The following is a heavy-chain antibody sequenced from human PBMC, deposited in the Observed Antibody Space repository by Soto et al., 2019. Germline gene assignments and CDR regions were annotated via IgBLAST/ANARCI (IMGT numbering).Heavy chain of an antibody. Sequence: EVQLVESGGGLVKPGGSLRLSCAASGFTFSSYSMNWVRQAPGKGLEWVSSISCSTSYIYYADSVKGRFTISRDNAKNSWYMQINSRKAEDTAVYYCGRVGIYCAPYSSYGMDVWGQGPTVTVPS. J-gene: IGHJ6*02. V-gene: IGHV3-21*01. CDR1: GFTFSSYS. CDR2: ISCSTSYI. D-gene: IGHD3-10*01. CDR3: GRVGIYCAPYSSYGMDV.